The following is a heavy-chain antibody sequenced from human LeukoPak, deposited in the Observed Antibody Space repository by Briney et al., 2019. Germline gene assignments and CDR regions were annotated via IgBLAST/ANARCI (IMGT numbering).Heavy chain of an antibody. Sequence: SETLSLTCTVSGYSISSGYYWGWIRQPPGKGLEWIGSIYHSGSTYYNPSLKSRVTISVDTSKNQFSLKLSSVTAADTAVYYCARIITIFGVVLDPNAFDIWGQGTMVTVSS. V-gene: IGHV4-38-2*02. CDR1: GYSISSGYY. CDR3: ARIITIFGVVLDPNAFDI. J-gene: IGHJ3*02. D-gene: IGHD3-3*01. CDR2: IYHSGST.